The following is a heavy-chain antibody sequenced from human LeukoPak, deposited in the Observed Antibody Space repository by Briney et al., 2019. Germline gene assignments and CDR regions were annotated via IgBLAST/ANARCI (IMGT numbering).Heavy chain of an antibody. CDR1: GGSISNYY. D-gene: IGHD6-19*01. Sequence: SETLSLTCTVSGGSISNYYWSWIREPAGKGVECIGRFYTSGSTNYNPSLKSRVTMSVDTYKNQYSLKLSSVTAAATAVYYCARGIDRSSGRWFDPWGQGTQVTVSS. J-gene: IGHJ5*02. CDR2: FYTSGST. V-gene: IGHV4-4*07. CDR3: ARGIDRSSGRWFDP.